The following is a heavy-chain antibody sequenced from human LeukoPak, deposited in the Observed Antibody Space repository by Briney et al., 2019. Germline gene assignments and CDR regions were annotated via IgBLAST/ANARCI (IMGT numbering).Heavy chain of an antibody. CDR1: GFTFDDYA. CDR3: ASNPSSGYPLDY. Sequence: PGGSLTLSCAASGFTFDDYAMHWVRQAPGKGLEWVSLISGDGGSTYYADSVKGRFTISRDNSKNSLYLQMNSLRTEDTALYYCASNPSSGYPLDYWGQGTLVTVSS. CDR2: ISGDGGST. J-gene: IGHJ4*02. V-gene: IGHV3-43*02. D-gene: IGHD3-22*01.